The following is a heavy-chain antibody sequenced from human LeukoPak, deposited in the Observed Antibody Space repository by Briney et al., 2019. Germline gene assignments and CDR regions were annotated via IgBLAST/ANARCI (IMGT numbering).Heavy chain of an antibody. V-gene: IGHV3-21*01. CDR1: GFTFSTYN. CDR2: ISSSSSYI. Sequence: GGSLRLSCAASGFTFSTYNMNWVRQAPGKGLEWVSSISSSSSYIYYADSVKGRFTISRDNAKNSLYLQMNSLRAEDTAVYYCARDPYVWGSYRPYYFDYWGQGTLVTVSS. CDR3: ARDPYVWGSYRPYYFDY. D-gene: IGHD3-16*02. J-gene: IGHJ4*02.